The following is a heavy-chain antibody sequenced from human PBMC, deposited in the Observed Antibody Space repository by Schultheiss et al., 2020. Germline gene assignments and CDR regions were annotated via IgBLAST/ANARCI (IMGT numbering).Heavy chain of an antibody. CDR2: IFTSGSN. D-gene: IGHD6-13*01. J-gene: IGHJ4*02. CDR1: GYSISSDYY. CDR3: ARVSQIAAALTIDY. Sequence: SETLSLTCVVSGYSISSDYYWGWIRQPAGKGLEWIGRIFTSGSNNYNPSLKSRVTISVDTSKNQFSLKLSSVTAADTAVYYCARVSQIAAALTIDYWGQGTLVTVSS. V-gene: IGHV4-61*02.